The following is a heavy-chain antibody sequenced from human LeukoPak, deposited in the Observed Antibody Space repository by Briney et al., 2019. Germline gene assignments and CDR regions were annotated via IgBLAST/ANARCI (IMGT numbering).Heavy chain of an antibody. CDR1: GYTFTSYG. D-gene: IGHD3-22*01. CDR3: AREYYYDSSGYCSPFDY. J-gene: IGHJ4*02. CDR2: ISAYNGNT. Sequence: ASVKVSCKASGYTFTSYGISWVRQAPGQGLEWMGWISAYNGNTNYAQKLQGRVTMTTDTSTSTAYMELRSLRSDDTAVYYCAREYYYDSSGYCSPFDYWGQGTLVTVSS. V-gene: IGHV1-18*01.